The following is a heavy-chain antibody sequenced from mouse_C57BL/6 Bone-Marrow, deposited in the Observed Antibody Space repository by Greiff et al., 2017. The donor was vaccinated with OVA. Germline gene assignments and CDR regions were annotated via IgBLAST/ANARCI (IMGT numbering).Heavy chain of an antibody. CDR2: IDPETGGT. Sequence: QVQLQQSGAELVRPGASVTLSCKASGYTFTDYEMHWVKQTPVHGLEWIGAIDPETGGTAYNQKFKGKAILTADKSSSTAYMELRSLTSEDSAVYDCTREPPVYYWFAYWGQGTLVTVSA. CDR1: GYTFTDYE. CDR3: TREPPVYYWFAY. V-gene: IGHV1-15*01. D-gene: IGHD1-1*01. J-gene: IGHJ3*01.